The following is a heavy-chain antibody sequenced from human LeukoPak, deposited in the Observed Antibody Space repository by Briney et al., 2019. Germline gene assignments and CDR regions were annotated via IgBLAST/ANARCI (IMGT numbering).Heavy chain of an antibody. CDR3: ARESVAALLDGFNWFDP. D-gene: IGHD6-6*01. CDR1: GFTFSIYG. Sequence: GGSLRLSCAASGFTFSIYGMSWARQAPGKGLEWFSAISDSGTTYYADSVRGRFIISRDNSKNTLYLQMNSLIAEDTAIYYCARESVAALLDGFNWFDPWGQGTLVTVSS. CDR2: ISDSGTT. V-gene: IGHV3-23*01. J-gene: IGHJ5*02.